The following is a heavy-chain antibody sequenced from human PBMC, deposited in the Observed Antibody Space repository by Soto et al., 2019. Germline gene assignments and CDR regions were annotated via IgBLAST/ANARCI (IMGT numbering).Heavy chain of an antibody. Sequence: QVQLVQSGAEVKKPGASVKVSCKASGYTFSSYGISWVRQAPGQGLEWMGWISAYNGNTNYAQNLQGRVTMTTDTXXXXXXXXXXXXXXXXXXXXXXXXXXXEFDPWGQGTLVTVSS. J-gene: IGHJ5*02. CDR2: ISAYNGNT. CDR3: XXXXXEFDP. V-gene: IGHV1-18*01. CDR1: GYTFSSYG.